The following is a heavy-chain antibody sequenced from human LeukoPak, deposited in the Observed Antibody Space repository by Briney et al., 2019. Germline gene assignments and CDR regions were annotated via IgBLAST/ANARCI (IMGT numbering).Heavy chain of an antibody. J-gene: IGHJ5*02. Sequence: SETLSLTCTVSGGSISSYYWSWIRQPPGKGLEWIGYIYYSGSTYYNPSLKSRVTISVDTSKNQFSLKLSSVTAADTAVYYCAREQYYYDSRGYYLRWFDPWGQGTLVTVSS. CDR2: IYYSGST. V-gene: IGHV4-59*12. CDR1: GGSISSYY. CDR3: AREQYYYDSRGYYLRWFDP. D-gene: IGHD3-22*01.